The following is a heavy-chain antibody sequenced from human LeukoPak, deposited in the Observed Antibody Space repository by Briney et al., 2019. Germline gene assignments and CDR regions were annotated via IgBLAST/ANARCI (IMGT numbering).Heavy chain of an antibody. Sequence: SETLSLTCTVSGGSISSYYWSWIRQPPGKGLEWIGEINHSGSTNYNPSLKSRVTISVDTSKNQFSLKLSSVTAADTAVYYCARGPVAYYYYYGMDVWGQGTTVTVSS. CDR3: ARGPVAYYYYYGMDV. J-gene: IGHJ6*02. D-gene: IGHD2-15*01. V-gene: IGHV4-34*01. CDR1: GGSISSYY. CDR2: INHSGST.